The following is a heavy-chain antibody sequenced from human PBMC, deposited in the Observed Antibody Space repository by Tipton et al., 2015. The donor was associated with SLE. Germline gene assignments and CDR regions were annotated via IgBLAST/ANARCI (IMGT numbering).Heavy chain of an antibody. CDR1: GYTFSSYG. D-gene: IGHD6-13*01. J-gene: IGHJ3*02. CDR3: ARGFYSSSWRGAFDI. V-gene: IGHV1-18*01. Sequence: QLVQSGAEVKKPGASVNVSCKASGYTFSSYGINWVRQAPGQGLEWMGWISAYNGNTNSAQKLQGRVTMTTDTSTTTAYMELRSLTSDDTAVYYCARGFYSSSWRGAFDIWGQGTMVTVSS. CDR2: ISAYNGNT.